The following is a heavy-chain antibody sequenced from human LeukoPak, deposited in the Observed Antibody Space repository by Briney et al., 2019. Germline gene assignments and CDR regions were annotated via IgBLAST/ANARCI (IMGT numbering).Heavy chain of an antibody. D-gene: IGHD6-19*01. J-gene: IGHJ4*02. V-gene: IGHV3-11*01. CDR3: AKDPYSSGWSETFDY. CDR1: GFTFSDYY. CDR2: ISRSGSTI. Sequence: GGSLRLSCAASGFTFSDYYMSWIRQAPGKGLEWVSYISRSGSTIYYADSVKGRFTISRDNSKNTLYLQMNSLRAEDTAVYYCAKDPYSSGWSETFDYWGQGTLVTVSS.